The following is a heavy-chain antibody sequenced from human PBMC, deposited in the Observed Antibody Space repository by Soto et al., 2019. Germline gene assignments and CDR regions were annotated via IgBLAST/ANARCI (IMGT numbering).Heavy chain of an antibody. CDR2: IYYSGST. CDR3: AGIGMTTVTKTRYYGMDV. Sequence: LSLTCTVSGGSISSYYWSWIRQPPGKGLEWIGYIYYSGSTNYNPSLKSRVTISVDTSKNQFSLKLSSVTAADTAVYYCAGIGMTTVTKTRYYGMDVWGQGTTVTVSS. D-gene: IGHD4-17*01. CDR1: GGSISSYY. V-gene: IGHV4-59*01. J-gene: IGHJ6*02.